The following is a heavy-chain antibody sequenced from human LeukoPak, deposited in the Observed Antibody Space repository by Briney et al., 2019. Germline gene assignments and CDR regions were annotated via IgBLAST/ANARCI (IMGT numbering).Heavy chain of an antibody. Sequence: SETLSLTCVVSGFSISSDYFWGWIRQPPGKGLEWIGTISHSGNTYYKSSLKSRITISLDTSRNQFSLKLTSVTAADTAVYYCLRDVGKLRSDYWGQGILVTVSS. D-gene: IGHD2-15*01. V-gene: IGHV4-38-2*02. CDR3: LRDVGKLRSDY. J-gene: IGHJ4*02. CDR2: ISHSGNT. CDR1: GFSISSDYF.